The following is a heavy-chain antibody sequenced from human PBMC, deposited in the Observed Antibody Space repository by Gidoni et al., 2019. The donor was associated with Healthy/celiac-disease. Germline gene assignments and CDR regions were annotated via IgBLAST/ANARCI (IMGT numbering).Heavy chain of an antibody. Sequence: EVQLLESGGGLVQPGGSLRLSCAASGFTFSSYAMSWVRQAPGKGLEWVSAIMGSGGSTDYADAVKGRFTISRDNSKNTLYLQMNSLRAEDTAVYYCAKDRNHYYSKERSSNWFDPWAREPWSPSPQ. D-gene: IGHD3-22*01. CDR1: GFTFSSYA. CDR2: IMGSGGST. CDR3: AKDRNHYYSKERSSNWFDP. V-gene: IGHV3-23*01. J-gene: IGHJ5*02.